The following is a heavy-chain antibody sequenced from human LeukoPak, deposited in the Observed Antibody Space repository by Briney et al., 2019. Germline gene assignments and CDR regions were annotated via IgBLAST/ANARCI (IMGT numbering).Heavy chain of an antibody. CDR2: IYYSGST. J-gene: IGHJ6*02. V-gene: IGHV4-59*01. CDR3: ARVGDSGSYYARFNPLLDV. D-gene: IGHD1-26*01. Sequence: SETLSLTCTVSGGSISSYYWSWIRQPPGKGLEWIGYIYYSGSTYYNPSLKSRVTISVDTSKNQFSLKLSSVTAADTAVYYCARVGDSGSYYARFNPLLDVWGQGTTVTVSS. CDR1: GGSISSYY.